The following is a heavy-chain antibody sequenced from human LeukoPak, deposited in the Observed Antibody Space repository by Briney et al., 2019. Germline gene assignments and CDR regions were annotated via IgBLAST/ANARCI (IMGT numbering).Heavy chain of an antibody. D-gene: IGHD2-2*01. J-gene: IGHJ6*02. Sequence: ASVKVSCKASGYTFTSYGISWVQQAPGQGLEWMGWISAYNGNTNYAQKLQGRVTMTTDTSTSTAYMELRSLRSDDTAVYYCASQGYCSSTSCHYYYYYYGMDVWGQGTTVTVSS. V-gene: IGHV1-18*01. CDR2: ISAYNGNT. CDR3: ASQGYCSSTSCHYYYYYYGMDV. CDR1: GYTFTSYG.